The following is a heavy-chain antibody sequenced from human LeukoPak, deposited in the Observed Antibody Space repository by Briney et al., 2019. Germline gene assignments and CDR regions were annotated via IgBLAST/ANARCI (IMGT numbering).Heavy chain of an antibody. V-gene: IGHV3-21*01. J-gene: IGHJ4*02. CDR1: GFTFSSYS. Sequence: KPGGSLRLSCAASGFTFSSYSMNWVRQAPGKGLEWVSSISSSSSYIYYADSVKGRFTISRDNAKNSLYLQMNSLRAEDTAVYYCAREGIAAACTGGDYWGQGTLVTVSS. CDR3: AREGIAAACTGGDY. D-gene: IGHD6-13*01. CDR2: ISSSSSYI.